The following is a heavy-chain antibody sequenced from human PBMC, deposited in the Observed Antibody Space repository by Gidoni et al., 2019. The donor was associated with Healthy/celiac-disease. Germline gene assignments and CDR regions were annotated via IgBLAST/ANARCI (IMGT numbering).Heavy chain of an antibody. CDR2: IKQDGSEK. V-gene: IGHV3-7*03. CDR3: AREGDSSSFLFDY. J-gene: IGHJ4*02. Sequence: EVQLVESGGGLVQPGGSPRLSCAASGFTFSSYWMRWVRQAPGKGLEWVANIKQDGSEKYYVDSVKGRFTISRDNAKNSLYLQMNSLRAEDTAVYYCAREGDSSSFLFDYWGQGTLVTVSS. CDR1: GFTFSSYW. D-gene: IGHD6-6*01.